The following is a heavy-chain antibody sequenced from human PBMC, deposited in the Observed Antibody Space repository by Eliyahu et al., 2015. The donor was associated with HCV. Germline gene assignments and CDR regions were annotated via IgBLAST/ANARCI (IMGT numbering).Heavy chain of an antibody. CDR3: ARVGPWFGADY. CDR1: GFTFGDYP. CDR2: IRRKVYGGTT. D-gene: IGHD3-10*01. J-gene: IGHJ4*02. V-gene: IGHV3-49*03. Sequence: EVQLVESGGGLVQPGRSLRLSCTGSGFTFGDYPMSWFRQAPGKGLEWVGFIRRKVYGGTTEFAASVEDRFIMSRDDSKSIVYLQMNSLKTEDTAIYYCARVGPWFGADYWGQGTLVTVSS.